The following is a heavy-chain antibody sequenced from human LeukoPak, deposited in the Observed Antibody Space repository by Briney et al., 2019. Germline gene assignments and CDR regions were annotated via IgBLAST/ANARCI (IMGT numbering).Heavy chain of an antibody. D-gene: IGHD2/OR15-2a*01. CDR3: ARDLVFSWFDL. J-gene: IGHJ5*02. CDR2: ISYSVST. Sequence: SETLSLTCTVSGGSVSTGSYYWNWIRQPPGKGLEWIGYISYSVSTIYNPSLKSRVIISVDTSKNQFSLKLSSVTAADTAVYYCARDLVFSWFDLWGQGTLVTASS. V-gene: IGHV4-61*01. CDR1: GGSVSTGSYY.